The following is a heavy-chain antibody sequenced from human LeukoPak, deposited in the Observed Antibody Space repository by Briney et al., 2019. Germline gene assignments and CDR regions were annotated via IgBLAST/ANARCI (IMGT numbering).Heavy chain of an antibody. D-gene: IGHD6-6*01. CDR3: AKGPEPVPYSTSSGYFDY. CDR2: ISGSGGST. Sequence: PGGSLRLSCAASGFTFSSYAMSWVRQAPGKGLEWVSGISGSGGSTYYADSVKGRFTISRDNSQNTLYLQMNSLRAEDTAVYYCAKGPEPVPYSTSSGYFDYWGQGTLVTVSS. CDR1: GFTFSSYA. V-gene: IGHV3-23*01. J-gene: IGHJ4*02.